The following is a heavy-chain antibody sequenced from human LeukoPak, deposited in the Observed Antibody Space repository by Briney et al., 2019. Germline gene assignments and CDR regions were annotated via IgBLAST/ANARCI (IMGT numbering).Heavy chain of an antibody. J-gene: IGHJ3*01. D-gene: IGHD3-10*01. CDR3: NYYGSGSPDAFDF. V-gene: IGHV4-30-4*01. Sequence: SQTLSLICIVSGGSISSADYYWNWIRQPPGKGLEWIGYIYNSGRTYYNPSLKSRGTISVDKSKNQFSLKLSSVTAADTAVYYCNYYGSGSPDAFDFWGQGTMVTVSS. CDR1: GGSISSADYY. CDR2: IYNSGRT.